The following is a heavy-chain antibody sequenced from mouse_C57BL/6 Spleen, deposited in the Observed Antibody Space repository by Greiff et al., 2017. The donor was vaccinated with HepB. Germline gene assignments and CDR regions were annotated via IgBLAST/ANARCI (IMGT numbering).Heavy chain of an antibody. CDR3: ASPMVTTGYYYAMDY. CDR2: ISSGSSTV. V-gene: IGHV5-17*01. J-gene: IGHJ4*01. Sequence: EVQPQESGGGLVKPGGSLKLFCAASGFTFSDYGMHWVRQAPEKGLEWVAYISSGSSTVYYADTVKGRFTISRDNAKNTLFLQMTSLRSEDTAMYYCASPMVTTGYYYAMDYWGQGTSVTVSS. CDR1: GFTFSDYG. D-gene: IGHD2-2*01.